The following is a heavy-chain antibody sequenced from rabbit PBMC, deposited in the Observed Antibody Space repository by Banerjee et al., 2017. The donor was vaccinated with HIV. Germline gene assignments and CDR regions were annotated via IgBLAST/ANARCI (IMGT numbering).Heavy chain of an antibody. V-gene: IGHV1S45*01. CDR3: ARDLTGVTGWNFNL. CDR1: GFSFSSSYW. D-gene: IGHD7-1*01. J-gene: IGHJ4*01. CDR2: IYTGSGSA. Sequence: QEQLVESGGGLVQPEGSLTLTCTASGFSFSSSYWICWVRQAPGKGLEWIGCIYTGSGSALYVSWAKGRFTISKTSSTTVTLQMTSLTASDTATYFCARDLTGVTGWNFNLWGPGTLVTVS.